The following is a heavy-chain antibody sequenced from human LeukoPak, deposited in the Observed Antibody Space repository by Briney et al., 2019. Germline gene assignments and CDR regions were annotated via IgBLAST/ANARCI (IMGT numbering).Heavy chain of an antibody. V-gene: IGHV4-38-2*02. CDR2: IYHSGST. J-gene: IGHJ4*02. CDR1: GYSVSSGYY. D-gene: IGHD3-22*01. Sequence: PSETLSLTCTVSGYSVSSGYYWGWIRQPPGKGLEWIGSIYHSGSTYYNPSLKSRVTISVDTSKNQFSLKLSSVTAADTAVYYCAVAYYYDSSGYYYIDYWGQGTLVTVSS. CDR3: AVAYYYDSSGYYYIDY.